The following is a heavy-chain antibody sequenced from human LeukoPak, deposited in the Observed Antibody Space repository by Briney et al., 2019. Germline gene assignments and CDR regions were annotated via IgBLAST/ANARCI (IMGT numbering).Heavy chain of an antibody. Sequence: GGSLRLSCAASGFTFSSYAMRWVRQAPGKGLEWVAIISYDGSNKYYADSVKGRFTISRDNSKNTLYLQMNSLRAEDTAVYYCARDYGDYWKGYYYYGMDVWGQGTTVTVSS. V-gene: IGHV3-30*04. D-gene: IGHD4-17*01. CDR1: GFTFSSYA. J-gene: IGHJ6*02. CDR2: ISYDGSNK. CDR3: ARDYGDYWKGYYYYGMDV.